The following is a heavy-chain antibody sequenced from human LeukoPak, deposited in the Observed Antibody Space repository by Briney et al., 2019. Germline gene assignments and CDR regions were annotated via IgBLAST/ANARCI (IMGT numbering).Heavy chain of an antibody. Sequence: GKSLRLSCAAAKSSLSAWAMHWVRQAPGKGLEWVSAISGSGGSTYYADSVKDRFTISRDNSKNTLYLQMNSLRAEDTAVYYCAKDSLYYFDYWGQGTLVTVSS. CDR1: KSSLSAWA. J-gene: IGHJ4*02. CDR3: AKDSLYYFDY. CDR2: ISGSGGST. V-gene: IGHV3-23*01.